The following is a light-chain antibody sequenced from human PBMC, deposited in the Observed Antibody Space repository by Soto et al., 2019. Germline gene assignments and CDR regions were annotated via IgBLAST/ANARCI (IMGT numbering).Light chain of an antibody. CDR3: QPRTPTNTLV. V-gene: IGLV2-14*01. Sequence: SALTQPASVSGSPGQSITISCTGTSSDVGGYNYVSWYQQHPGKAPKLIIYEVTHRPSGVSSRFYGSRSGNTASLTISGLQAEVDADYCCQPRTPTNTLVFGGGTKVTVL. CDR2: EVT. CDR1: SSDVGGYNY. J-gene: IGLJ3*02.